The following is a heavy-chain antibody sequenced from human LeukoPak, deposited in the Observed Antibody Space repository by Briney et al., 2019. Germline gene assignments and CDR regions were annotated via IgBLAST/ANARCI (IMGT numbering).Heavy chain of an antibody. CDR1: GFTFSNYA. D-gene: IGHD4-11*01. CDR3: ARPPTVKTPDFDH. V-gene: IGHV3-21*01. Sequence: GGSLRLSCTTSGFTFSNYAFNWVRQAPGKGLEWVSSINNSSSHIFYSDSVKGRFTISRDNAKNSVYLEMNNLRADDTALYYCARPPTVKTPDFDHWGQGTLVIVSS. J-gene: IGHJ4*02. CDR2: INNSSSHI.